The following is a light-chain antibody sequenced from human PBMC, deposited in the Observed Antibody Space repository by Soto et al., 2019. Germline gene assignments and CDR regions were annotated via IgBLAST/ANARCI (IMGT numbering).Light chain of an antibody. V-gene: IGKV1-5*01. CDR1: QSISSW. CDR2: DAS. CDR3: QQHNSYPSA. J-gene: IGKJ1*01. Sequence: DIEVTQSTTTLCASVGDRVTITCRASQSISSWLAWYQQKPGKAPKLLSYDASSLESGVPSRFSGSGSGTEFTLTISSLQPDDFATYACQQHNSYPSALGQGTKLDIK.